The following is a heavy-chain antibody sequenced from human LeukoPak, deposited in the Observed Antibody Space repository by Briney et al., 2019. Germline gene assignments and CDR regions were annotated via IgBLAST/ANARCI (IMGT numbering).Heavy chain of an antibody. CDR2: FDPEDGGT. D-gene: IGHD3-10*01. J-gene: IGHJ6*04. V-gene: IGHV1-24*01. CDR1: GYSLTELS. CDR3: ATGYYGSGRRAYYGMDV. Sequence: ASVKVSCKVSGYSLTELSMHWVRQAPGKGLEWVGGFDPEDGGTYYAQKFQGRVTMTEDTATGTAYMELSSLRSEDTAVYYCATGYYGSGRRAYYGMDVWGKGTTVTVSS.